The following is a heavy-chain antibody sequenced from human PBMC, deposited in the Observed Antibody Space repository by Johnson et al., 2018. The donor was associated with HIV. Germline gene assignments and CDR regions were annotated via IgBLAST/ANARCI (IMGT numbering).Heavy chain of an antibody. V-gene: IGHV3-20*04. Sequence: VQLVESGGGLVQPGGSLRLSCAASRFTVSSNYMSWVRQAPGKGLEWVSGINWNGGRTGYADSVKGRFTISRDNAKNSLYLPMNSLRAEDTAVYYCSRGRSMIVVANAFDIWGQGTMVTVSS. CDR2: INWNGGRT. CDR3: SRGRSMIVVANAFDI. J-gene: IGHJ3*02. D-gene: IGHD3-22*01. CDR1: RFTVSSNY.